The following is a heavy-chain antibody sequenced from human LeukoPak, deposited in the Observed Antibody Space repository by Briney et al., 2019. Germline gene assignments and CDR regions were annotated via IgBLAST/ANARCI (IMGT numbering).Heavy chain of an antibody. V-gene: IGHV3-15*01. CDR3: TTDERHIVVVPAATNYYYYYMDV. Sequence: GGSLRLSCAASGFTFSNAWMSWVRQAPGKGLEWVGRIKSKTDGGTTDYAAPVKGRFTISRDDSKNTLYLQMNSLKTEDTAVYYCTTDERHIVVVPAATNYYYYYMDVWGEGTTVTVS. CDR1: GFTFSNAW. CDR2: IKSKTDGGTT. D-gene: IGHD2-2*01. J-gene: IGHJ6*03.